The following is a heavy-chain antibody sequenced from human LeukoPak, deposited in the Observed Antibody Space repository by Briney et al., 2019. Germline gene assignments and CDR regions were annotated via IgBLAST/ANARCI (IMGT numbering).Heavy chain of an antibody. CDR2: ISSSSSYI. J-gene: IGHJ4*02. CDR3: AKDQPPYY. Sequence: GGSLRLSCAASGFTFSSYSMNWVRQAPPKGLELVSSISSSSSYIYHADSVKGRCTISRDNSKNTLYLQMNSLRAEDTAVYFCAKDQPPYYWGQGTLVTVSS. V-gene: IGHV3-21*04. CDR1: GFTFSSYS.